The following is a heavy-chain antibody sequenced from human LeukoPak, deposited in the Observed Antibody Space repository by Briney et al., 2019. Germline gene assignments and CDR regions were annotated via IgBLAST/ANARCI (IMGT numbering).Heavy chain of an antibody. CDR2: IYYSGST. CDR3: ARQGFWRGYFVFDY. Sequence: PSETLSLTCAVSGDSLSSYYWSWSRQPPGRGLEWIGFIYYSGSTNYNPSLQSRVTISVDTSKNQFSLKLSSVTAADTAVYYCARQGFWRGYFVFDYWGQGTLVTVSS. D-gene: IGHD3-3*01. CDR1: GDSLSSYY. J-gene: IGHJ4*02. V-gene: IGHV4-59*08.